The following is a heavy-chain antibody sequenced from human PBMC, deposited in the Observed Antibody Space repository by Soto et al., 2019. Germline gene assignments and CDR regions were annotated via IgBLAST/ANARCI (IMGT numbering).Heavy chain of an antibody. Sequence: ASVKVSCKASGYTFTSYDIYWVRQATGQGLEWMGWMNPNSGNTGYAQKFQGRVTMTRNTSISTAYTELSSLRSEDTAVYYCARRYYDYAYYYYGMDVWGQGTTVTVSS. CDR1: GYTFTSYD. V-gene: IGHV1-8*01. J-gene: IGHJ6*02. D-gene: IGHD3-16*01. CDR3: ARRYYDYAYYYYGMDV. CDR2: MNPNSGNT.